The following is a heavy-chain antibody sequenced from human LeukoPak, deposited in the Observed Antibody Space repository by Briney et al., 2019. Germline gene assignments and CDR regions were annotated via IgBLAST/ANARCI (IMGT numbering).Heavy chain of an antibody. D-gene: IGHD2-2*01. J-gene: IGHJ4*02. CDR2: INQYAGEK. Sequence: GGSLRLSCTTSGFTFSNNWISLVRQAPGKGLELMGKINQYAGEKYYVDSVKVRFGISRDNAKNSLYLQMNSLRAEATAVYYCARAPIVVVPTRRPTYFDYWGQGTMVTVSS. CDR1: GFTFSNNW. V-gene: IGHV3-7*01. CDR3: ARAPIVVVPTRRPTYFDY.